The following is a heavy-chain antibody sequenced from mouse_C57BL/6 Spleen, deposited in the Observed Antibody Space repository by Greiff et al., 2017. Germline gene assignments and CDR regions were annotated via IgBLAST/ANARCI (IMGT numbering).Heavy chain of an antibody. CDR1: GYTFTSYW. CDR3: ARTPFAY. Sequence: QVQLKQPGAELVKPGASVKLSCKASGYTFTSYWMHWVKQRPGQGLEWIGMIDPNSGSTNYNEKFKSKATLTVDTSSSTAYLQLSSLTSEDSAVYYCARTPFAYWGQGTLVTVAA. V-gene: IGHV1-64*01. CDR2: IDPNSGST. J-gene: IGHJ3*01.